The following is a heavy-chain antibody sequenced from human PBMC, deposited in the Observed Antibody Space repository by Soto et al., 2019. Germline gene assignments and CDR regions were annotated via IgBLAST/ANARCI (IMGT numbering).Heavy chain of an antibody. V-gene: IGHV4-59*08. CDR2: IYYSGST. J-gene: IGHJ6*03. CDR3: ARTWFGEKGVCYYYYLMDV. Sequence: SETLSLTCTVSGGSISSYYWSWIRQPPGKGLEWIGYIYYSGSTNYNPSLKSRVTISVDTSKNQFSLKLSSVTAADTAVYYCARTWFGEKGVCYYYYLMDVWRKGTTVTVSS. D-gene: IGHD3-10*01. CDR1: GGSISSYY.